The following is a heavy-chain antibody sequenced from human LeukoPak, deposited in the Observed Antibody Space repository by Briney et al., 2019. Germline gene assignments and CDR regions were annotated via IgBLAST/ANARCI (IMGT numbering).Heavy chain of an antibody. CDR2: INAYNGNT. Sequence: ASVKVSCKASGYTFTSYGISWVRQAPGQGIEWMGWINAYNGNTNYAQKLQGRVTMTTDTSTSTAYMELGSLRSDDTAVYYCARARGGDSSGPKPIDYWGQGTLVTVSS. CDR1: GYTFTSYG. CDR3: ARARGGDSSGPKPIDY. J-gene: IGHJ4*02. V-gene: IGHV1-18*01. D-gene: IGHD3-22*01.